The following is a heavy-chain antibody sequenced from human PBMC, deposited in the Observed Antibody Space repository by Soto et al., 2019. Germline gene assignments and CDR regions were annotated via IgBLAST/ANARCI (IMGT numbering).Heavy chain of an antibody. Sequence: QVHLQESGPGLVAPSGTLSLTCTLSGGSVRAPDWWNWVRQSPDKGLEWIAEVHISGHSNYNPSLRSRVSVSIDSSKNQFYLNLNSVPAAETAIYYCARVRQGCSANNCYFDPWGQGTQVTISS. V-gene: IGHV4-4*02. J-gene: IGHJ5*01. D-gene: IGHD1-1*01. CDR1: GGSVRAPDW. CDR3: ARVRQGCSANNCYFDP. CDR2: VHISGHS.